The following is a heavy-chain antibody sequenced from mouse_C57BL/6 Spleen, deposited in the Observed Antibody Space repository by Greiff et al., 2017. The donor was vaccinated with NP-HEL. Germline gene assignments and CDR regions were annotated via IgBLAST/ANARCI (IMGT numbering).Heavy chain of an antibody. J-gene: IGHJ2*01. CDR1: GYTFTDFY. V-gene: IGHV1-76*01. CDR3: ARETWVLYYFDY. CDR2: IYPGSGNT. Sequence: QVQLQQSGAELVRPGASVKLSCKASGYTFTDFYINWVKQRPGQGLEWIARIYPGSGNTYYNEKFKGKATLTADKSSSTAYMQLSSLTSEDSAVYVCARETWVLYYFDYWGQGTTLTVSS.